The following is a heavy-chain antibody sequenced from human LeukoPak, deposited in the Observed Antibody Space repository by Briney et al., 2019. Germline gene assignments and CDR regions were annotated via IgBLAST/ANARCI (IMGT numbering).Heavy chain of an antibody. CDR2: IKLDGTEK. CDR1: GFTFSSYS. J-gene: IGHJ4*02. D-gene: IGHD3-16*01. CDR3: ASDRFYFGV. Sequence: GGSLRLSCAASGFTFSSYSMNWVRQAPGKGLEWVANIKLDGTEKYYVDSVKGRFTISRDNAKNSLYLQMNSLRAEDTAVYYCASDRFYFGVWGQGTLVTVSS. V-gene: IGHV3-7*05.